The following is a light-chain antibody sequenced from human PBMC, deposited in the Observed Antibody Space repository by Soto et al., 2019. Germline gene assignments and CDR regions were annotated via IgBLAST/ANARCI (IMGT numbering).Light chain of an antibody. CDR2: DSF. Sequence: EIVLTQSPATLSLSPGDRATLSCGASQSVASNSLAWYQERPGLAPRLLIYDSFSRAAGVPERFSGSGSGTDFSLTISRLEPEDFAVYFCQQHCSSPVTFGGGTRVEIK. J-gene: IGKJ4*01. CDR1: QSVASNS. V-gene: IGKV3D-20*01. CDR3: QQHCSSPVT.